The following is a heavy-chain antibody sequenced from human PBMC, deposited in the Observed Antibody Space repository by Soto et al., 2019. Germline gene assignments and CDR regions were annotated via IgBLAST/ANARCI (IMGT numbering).Heavy chain of an antibody. CDR2: VYSEDDGGDA. CDR1: GLTVSRNY. CDR3: ASGDFES. J-gene: IGHJ4*02. V-gene: IGHV3-66*01. Sequence: EVQLVESGGDLVQPGVSLRLSCAASGLTVSRNYMSWVRHAPGEGLEWVSIVYSEDDGGDAYYAASVKGRFTISRDNSKNTVSLQMNRLTADDTAVYYCASGDFESCGQGTLVTVSS. D-gene: IGHD3-16*01.